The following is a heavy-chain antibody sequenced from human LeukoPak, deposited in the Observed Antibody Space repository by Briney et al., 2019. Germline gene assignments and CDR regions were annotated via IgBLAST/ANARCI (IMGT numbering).Heavy chain of an antibody. CDR3: ARNPSSGSYYIDY. J-gene: IGHJ4*02. CDR2: ISSSSSYI. CDR1: GFTFRKYW. V-gene: IGHV3-21*01. D-gene: IGHD1-26*01. Sequence: GGSLRLSCAASGFTFRKYWLHWVRQAPGKGLEWVSSISSSSSYIYYADSVKGRFTISRDNAKNSLYLQMNSLRAEDTAVYYCARNPSSGSYYIDYWGQGTLVTVSS.